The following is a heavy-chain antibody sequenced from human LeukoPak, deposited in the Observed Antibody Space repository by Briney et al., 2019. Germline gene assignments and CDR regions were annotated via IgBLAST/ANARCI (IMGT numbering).Heavy chain of an antibody. CDR1: SGSISSTNYY. D-gene: IGHD6-6*01. V-gene: IGHV4-39*07. CDR2: IYYSGNT. J-gene: IGHJ4*02. CDR3: ARGYTSSSEPFDY. Sequence: SETLSLTCTVSSGSISSTNYYWGWIRQPPGKGLEWIGSIYYSGNTYYNPSLKSRVTISVDTSKNQFSLKLSSVTAADTAVYYCARGYTSSSEPFDYWGQGTLVTVSS.